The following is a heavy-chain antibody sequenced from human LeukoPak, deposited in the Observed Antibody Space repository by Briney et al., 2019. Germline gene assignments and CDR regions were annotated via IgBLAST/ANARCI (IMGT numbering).Heavy chain of an antibody. V-gene: IGHV4-31*03. Sequence: SETLSLTCTVSGGSISSGGYYWSWVRQHPGTGLEWIGHIYNSGSTSYSPPLKSRVTISIDTSKNQFFLRLSSVTAADTAVYYCAREKTGTTGYWGQGTLVTVSS. CDR3: AREKTGTTGY. J-gene: IGHJ4*02. D-gene: IGHD1-1*01. CDR1: GGSISSGGYY. CDR2: IYNSGST.